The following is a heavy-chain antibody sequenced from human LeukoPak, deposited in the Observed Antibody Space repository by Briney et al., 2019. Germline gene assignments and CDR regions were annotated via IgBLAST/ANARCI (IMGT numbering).Heavy chain of an antibody. CDR1: GGSISSNNW. D-gene: IGHD5-18*01. CDR3: ARENGDTSLFTGWFDP. J-gene: IGHJ5*02. CDR2: IYHDGST. V-gene: IGHV4-4*02. Sequence: SETLSLTCAVSGGSISSNNWWIWVRQSPEKGLEWIGEIYHDGSTNYNPSLKSRVTISVDTSKNQFSLKLTSLTAADTAVYFCARENGDTSLFTGWFDPWGQGTLVSVSS.